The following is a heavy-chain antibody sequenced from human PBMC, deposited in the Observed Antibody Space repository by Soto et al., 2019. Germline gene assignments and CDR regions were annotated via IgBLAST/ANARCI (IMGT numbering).Heavy chain of an antibody. J-gene: IGHJ3*02. CDR1: GGSISSYY. Sequence: SETLSLTCTVSGGSISSYYWSWIRQPPGKGLEWIGYIYYSGSTNYNPSLKSRVTISVDTSKNQFPLKLSSVTAADTAVYYCARDWSYCSGGSCYRDAFDIWGQGTMVTVS. D-gene: IGHD2-15*01. CDR2: IYYSGST. CDR3: ARDWSYCSGGSCYRDAFDI. V-gene: IGHV4-59*01.